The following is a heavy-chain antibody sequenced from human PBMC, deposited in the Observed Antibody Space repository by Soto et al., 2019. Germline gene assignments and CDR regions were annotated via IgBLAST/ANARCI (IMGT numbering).Heavy chain of an antibody. CDR3: ASGLAGNWNDGFLDY. CDR2: INAGNGNT. J-gene: IGHJ4*02. Sequence: ASVKVSCKASGYTFTSYAMHWVRQAPGQRLEWMGWINAGNGNTKYSQKFQGRVTITRDTSASTAYMELSSLRSEDTAVYYCASGLAGNWNDGFLDYWGQGTLVTVS. V-gene: IGHV1-3*01. CDR1: GYTFTSYA. D-gene: IGHD1-20*01.